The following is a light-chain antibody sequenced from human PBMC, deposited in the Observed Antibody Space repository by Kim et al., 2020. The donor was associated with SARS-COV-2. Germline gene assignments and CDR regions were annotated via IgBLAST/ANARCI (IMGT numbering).Light chain of an antibody. CDR1: QSVTSSY. CDR2: GAS. CDR3: QQYNDWPLLT. V-gene: IGKV3-15*01. J-gene: IGKJ4*01. Sequence: ETVLTQSPGTLSLSPGERATLSCRASQSVTSSYLAWYQQKPGQAPRLLIYGASTRATDISARFSGSGSGTEFTLTIRSLQSEDLAVYYCQQYNDWPLLTFGGGTKVDIK.